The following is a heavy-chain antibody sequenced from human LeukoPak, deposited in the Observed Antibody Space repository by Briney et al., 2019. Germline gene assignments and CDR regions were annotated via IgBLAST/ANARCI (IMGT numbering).Heavy chain of an antibody. V-gene: IGHV1-8*01. CDR1: GYTFTSYD. J-gene: IGHJ6*03. Sequence: ASVKVSCKASGYTFTSYDINWVRQATGQGLEWMGWMNPNSGNTGYAQKFQGRVTMTKNTSITTAYMELSSLRSEDAAVYYCARALSWTTNSYYYMDVWGKGTTVTVSS. CDR3: ARALSWTTNSYYYMDV. CDR2: MNPNSGNT. D-gene: IGHD3/OR15-3a*01.